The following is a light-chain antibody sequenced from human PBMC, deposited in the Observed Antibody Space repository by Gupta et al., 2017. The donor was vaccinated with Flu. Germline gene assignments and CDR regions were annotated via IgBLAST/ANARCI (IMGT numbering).Light chain of an antibody. CDR3: TSYTGSSNFDV. Sequence: QSALTQPPSASGSPGQSVTISCTGSSSDVGGYNMVSWYQQHPGKAPKLIIYEVTKRPSGVPERFSGSKSGNTASLTVXGXQAEDEXDYYCTSYTGSSNFDVFGTGTKVTVL. CDR1: SSDVGGYNM. CDR2: EVT. J-gene: IGLJ1*01. V-gene: IGLV2-8*01.